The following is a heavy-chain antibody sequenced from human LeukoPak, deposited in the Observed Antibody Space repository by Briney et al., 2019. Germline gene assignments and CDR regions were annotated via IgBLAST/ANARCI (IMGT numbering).Heavy chain of an antibody. CDR2: ISGSGGST. CDR1: GFTFSSYA. D-gene: IGHD4-23*01. Sequence: PGGSLRLSCAASGFTFSSYAMSWVRQAPGKGLEWVSAISGSGGSTYYADSVKGRFTISRDNSKNTLYLQMNSPRAEDTAAYYCAKEASRTTVVTLVYWGQGTLVTVSS. J-gene: IGHJ4*02. CDR3: AKEASRTTVVTLVY. V-gene: IGHV3-23*01.